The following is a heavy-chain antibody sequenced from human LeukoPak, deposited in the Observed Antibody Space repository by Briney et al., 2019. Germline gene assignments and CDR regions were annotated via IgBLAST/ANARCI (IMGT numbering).Heavy chain of an antibody. V-gene: IGHV4-34*01. CDR1: GGSFSGYY. CDR3: ARGRTRNYSSSWRYYFDY. J-gene: IGHJ4*02. Sequence: ETLSLTCAVYGGSFSGYYWSWIRQPPGKGLXXXXXXXHSGSTNYIPSLKSRVTISVDTSKNQFSLKLSSVTAADTAVYYCARGRTRNYSSSWRYYFDYWGQGTLVTVSS. D-gene: IGHD6-13*01. CDR2: XXHSGST.